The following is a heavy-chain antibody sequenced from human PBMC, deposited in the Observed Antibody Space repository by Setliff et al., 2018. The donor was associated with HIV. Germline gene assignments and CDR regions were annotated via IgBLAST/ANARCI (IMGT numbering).Heavy chain of an antibody. D-gene: IGHD3-10*01. Sequence: GGSLRLSCAASGFNFSTHTMHWVRQAPGKGLEWVAVIWYDGSNKYYADSVKGRFTISRDNSKNTLYLQMNSLRAEDTAVYYCARSVIGYYYYGMDVWGQGTLVTVSS. J-gene: IGHJ6*02. V-gene: IGHV3-30*04. CDR1: GFNFSTHT. CDR3: ARSVIGYYYYGMDV. CDR2: IWYDGSNK.